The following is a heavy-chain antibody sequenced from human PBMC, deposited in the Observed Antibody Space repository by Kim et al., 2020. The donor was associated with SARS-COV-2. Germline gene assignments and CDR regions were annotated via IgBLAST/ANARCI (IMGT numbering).Heavy chain of an antibody. D-gene: IGHD6-19*01. Sequence: GGSLRLSCAASGFTFDHSAMHWVRQAPGKGLEWVSLISGNGETKYYADSVEGRFTISIDNSKNSLYLQMNSLRTEDTAVYYCVRASGWLPRSWGQGTLVTVSS. CDR3: VRASGWLPRS. V-gene: IGHV3-43*02. J-gene: IGHJ5*02. CDR1: GFTFDHSA. CDR2: ISGNGETK.